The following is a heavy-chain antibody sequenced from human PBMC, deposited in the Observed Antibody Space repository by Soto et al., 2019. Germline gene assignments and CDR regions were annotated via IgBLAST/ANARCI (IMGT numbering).Heavy chain of an antibody. CDR1: GGSFSGYY. CDR3: ARESVYSSSGLWAFDI. J-gene: IGHJ3*02. D-gene: IGHD6-6*01. CDR2: INHSGST. Sequence: QVQLQQWGAGLLKPSETLSLTCAVYGGSFSGYYWSWIRQPPGKGLEWLGEINHSGSTHYNPSLKSLVPISGDTSKHQFSLKLSSVTAADTAVYYCARESVYSSSGLWAFDIWGQGTMVTVSS. V-gene: IGHV4-34*01.